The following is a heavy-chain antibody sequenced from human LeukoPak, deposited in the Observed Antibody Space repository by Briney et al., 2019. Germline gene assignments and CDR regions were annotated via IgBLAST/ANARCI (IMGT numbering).Heavy chain of an antibody. CDR1: GVSISSSRYY. J-gene: IGHJ4*02. Sequence: SETLSLTCTVSGVSISSSRYYWGWIRQPPGKGLEWIGTIYYSGSTYYSPSLRSRVSISVDTSRNQFSLRLSSVTAADTAVYYCARDRNDFWNGYYTGTDYWGQGTLVTVSS. D-gene: IGHD3-3*01. CDR3: ARDRNDFWNGYYTGTDY. CDR2: IYYSGST. V-gene: IGHV4-39*02.